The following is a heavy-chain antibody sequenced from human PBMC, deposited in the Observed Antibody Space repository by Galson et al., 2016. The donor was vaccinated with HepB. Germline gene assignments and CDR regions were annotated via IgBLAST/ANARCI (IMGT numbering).Heavy chain of an antibody. CDR1: GDSVSSNNAA. CDR2: TYYRSKWYN. J-gene: IGHJ6*02. D-gene: IGHD3-10*01. Sequence: CAISGDSVSSNNAAWNWIRQSPSRGLEWLGRTYYRSKWYNDYAVSVKSRITVNPDTSKNQFSLHLNSVTPEDTAVYYCARAWGRGRYYYSSGNLNLVGGLDVWGPGTTVSVSS. V-gene: IGHV6-1*01. CDR3: ARAWGRGRYYYSSGNLNLVGGLDV.